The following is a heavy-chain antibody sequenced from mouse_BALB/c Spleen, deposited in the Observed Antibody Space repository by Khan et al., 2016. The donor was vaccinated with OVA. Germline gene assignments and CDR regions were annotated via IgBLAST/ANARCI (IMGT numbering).Heavy chain of an antibody. Sequence: VQLQQSGAEFVKPGASVRLSCTASGCNIKDTYMHWVKQRPEQGLEWIGRIDPANGNTKYDPKFQGKATITADTSSNTAYLQLSSLTSEDTAVYYCATYYYGSSRYFDYWGQGTTLTVSS. CDR3: ATYYYGSSRYFDY. CDR2: IDPANGNT. D-gene: IGHD1-1*01. CDR1: GCNIKDTY. J-gene: IGHJ2*01. V-gene: IGHV14-3*02.